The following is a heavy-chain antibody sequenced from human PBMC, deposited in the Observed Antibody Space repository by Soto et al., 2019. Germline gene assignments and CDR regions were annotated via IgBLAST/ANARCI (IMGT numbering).Heavy chain of an antibody. J-gene: IGHJ4*02. Sequence: VASVKVSCKASGGTFSSYTINWVRQAPGQGLEWMGWISTYYDNTNYAQNLRGRVTMTTDTSTSTAYMELRSLRSDDTAVYHCARDPPRRYNSGQGLDYWGQGTLLTVSS. D-gene: IGHD5-18*01. CDR3: ARDPPRRYNSGQGLDY. CDR2: ISTYYDNT. CDR1: GGTFSSYT. V-gene: IGHV1-18*01.